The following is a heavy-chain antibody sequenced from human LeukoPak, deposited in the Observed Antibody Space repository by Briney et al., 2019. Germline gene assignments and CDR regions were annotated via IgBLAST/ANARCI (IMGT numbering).Heavy chain of an antibody. CDR1: GGSISSYY. V-gene: IGHV4-59*08. CDR3: ARLTYYYDSSGYYTHDY. CDR2: IYYSGST. Sequence: SETLSLTCTVSGGSISSYYWSWIRQPPGKGLEWIGYIYYSGSTNYNPSLKSRVTISVGTSKNQFSLKLSSVTAADTAVYYCARLTYYYDSSGYYTHDYWGQGTLVTVSS. J-gene: IGHJ4*02. D-gene: IGHD3-22*01.